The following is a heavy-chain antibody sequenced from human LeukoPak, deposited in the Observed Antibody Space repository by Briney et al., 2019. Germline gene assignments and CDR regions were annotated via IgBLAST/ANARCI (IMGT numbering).Heavy chain of an antibody. CDR2: IYYSGST. V-gene: IGHV4-59*01. Sequence: SETLSLTCTVSGGSISSYYWSWIRQPPGKGLEWIGYIYYSGSTNYSPSLKSRVTIPVDTSKNQFSLKLSSVTAADTAVYYCARAENSYGYYFDYWGQGTLVTVSS. D-gene: IGHD5-18*01. CDR1: GGSISSYY. J-gene: IGHJ4*02. CDR3: ARAENSYGYYFDY.